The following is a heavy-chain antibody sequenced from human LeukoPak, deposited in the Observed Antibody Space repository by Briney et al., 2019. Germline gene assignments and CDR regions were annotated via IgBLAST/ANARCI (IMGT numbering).Heavy chain of an antibody. D-gene: IGHD4-11*01. Sequence: GGSLRLSCAASGFTFSSYAMSWVRQAPGKGLEWVSAISGSGGSTYYADSVKGRFTISRGNSKNTLYLQMNSLRAEDTALYYCAKGRDYSGSYFDYWGQGTLVTVSP. CDR1: GFTFSSYA. J-gene: IGHJ4*02. CDR3: AKGRDYSGSYFDY. V-gene: IGHV3-23*01. CDR2: ISGSGGST.